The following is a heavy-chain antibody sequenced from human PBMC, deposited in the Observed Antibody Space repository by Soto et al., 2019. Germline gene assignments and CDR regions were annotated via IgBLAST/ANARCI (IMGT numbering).Heavy chain of an antibody. V-gene: IGHV4-4*07. D-gene: IGHD2-21*01. CDR3: ARDFELIDHYYYGMDV. CDR1: GGSISSYY. Sequence: QVQLQESGPGLVKPSETLSLICTVSGGSISSYYWTWIRQPAGKGLEWIGRIYTSGSTNYNPSLKSRVTMSVDTSKNQFSLKLSSVTAADTAVYYCARDFELIDHYYYGMDVWGQGTTVTVSS. CDR2: IYTSGST. J-gene: IGHJ6*02.